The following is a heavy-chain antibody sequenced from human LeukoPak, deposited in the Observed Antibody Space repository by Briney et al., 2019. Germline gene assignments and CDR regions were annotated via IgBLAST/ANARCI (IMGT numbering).Heavy chain of an antibody. D-gene: IGHD2-21*02. CDR2: IIPIFGTA. CDR1: GGTFSSYA. CDR3: ARNPCGGDCYSDPNDAFDI. V-gene: IGHV1-69*05. J-gene: IGHJ3*02. Sequence: SVKVSRKASGGTFSSYAISWVRQAPGQGLEWMGGIIPIFGTANYAQKFQGRVTITTDESTSTAYMELSSLRSEDTAVYYCARNPCGGDCYSDPNDAFDIWGQGTMVTVSS.